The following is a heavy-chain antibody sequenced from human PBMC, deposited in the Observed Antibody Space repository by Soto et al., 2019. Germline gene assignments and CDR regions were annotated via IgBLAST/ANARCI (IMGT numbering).Heavy chain of an antibody. CDR2: IYSDGRT. CDR3: ARCSGWYGQCYFDC. J-gene: IGHJ4*02. Sequence: DVQLVETGGGLIQPGGSLRLSCAASGFIVSSSYMSWVRQAPGKGLAWVSVIYSDGRTYYADSVKSRFTISRDNSKNTLYLQMNSLSAEDTAVYYCARCSGWYGQCYFDCWGQGTLVTVSS. D-gene: IGHD6-13*01. CDR1: GFIVSSSY. V-gene: IGHV3-53*02.